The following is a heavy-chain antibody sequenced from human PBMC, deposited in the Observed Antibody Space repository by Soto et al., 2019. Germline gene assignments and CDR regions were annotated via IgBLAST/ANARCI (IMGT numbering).Heavy chain of an antibody. Sequence: SETLSLTCAISGDSIGNFYWSWIRQPAGKGLESLGRLSASGRTNYSPSLQSRVTTSLDRSKNRFSLRLTSVSAADTAVYFCARGMGRYFDIWGRGTLVTVSS. D-gene: IGHD2-8*01. CDR1: GDSIGNFY. CDR2: LSASGRT. J-gene: IGHJ2*01. V-gene: IGHV4-4*07. CDR3: ARGMGRYFDI.